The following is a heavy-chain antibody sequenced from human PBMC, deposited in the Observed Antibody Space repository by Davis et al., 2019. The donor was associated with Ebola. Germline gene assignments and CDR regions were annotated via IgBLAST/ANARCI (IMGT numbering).Heavy chain of an antibody. Sequence: SLKISCAASGFTFDDYAMHWVRQAPGKGLEWVSGISWNSGSIGYADSVKGRFTISRDNSKNTLYLQMSSLRAEDTAVYYCAKDPYCTSISCSEAAFDIWGQGTMVTVSS. V-gene: IGHV3-9*01. CDR2: ISWNSGSI. D-gene: IGHD2-2*01. J-gene: IGHJ3*02. CDR1: GFTFDDYA. CDR3: AKDPYCTSISCSEAAFDI.